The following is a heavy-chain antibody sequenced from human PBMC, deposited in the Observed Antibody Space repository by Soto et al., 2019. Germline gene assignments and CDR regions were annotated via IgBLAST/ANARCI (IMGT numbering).Heavy chain of an antibody. CDR2: IYSGGST. J-gene: IGHJ6*02. CDR3: ARAVGSSWYYSYGMDV. Sequence: EVQLVESGGGLIQPGGSLRLSCAASGFTVSSNYMSWVRQAPGKGLEWVSVIYSGGSTYYADSVKGRFTISRDNSKNTLYLQMNSLRAEDTAVYYCARAVGSSWYYSYGMDVWGQGTTVTVSS. V-gene: IGHV3-53*01. D-gene: IGHD6-13*01. CDR1: GFTVSSNY.